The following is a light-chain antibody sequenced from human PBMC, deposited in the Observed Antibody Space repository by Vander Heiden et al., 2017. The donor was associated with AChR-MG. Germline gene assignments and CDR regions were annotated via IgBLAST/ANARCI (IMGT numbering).Light chain of an antibody. J-gene: IGLJ2*01. CDR1: NIGSKN. Sequence: SYELAQPLSVSVALGQSDRMTCGGNNIGSKNVYWYQQKPGQVPVLVMYRDSNRLSGIPERFSGSKSGNTATLTISRAQAGDEADYYCQVWDSSNAHVVFGGGTKLTVL. CDR2: RDS. CDR3: QVWDSSNAHVV. V-gene: IGLV3-9*01.